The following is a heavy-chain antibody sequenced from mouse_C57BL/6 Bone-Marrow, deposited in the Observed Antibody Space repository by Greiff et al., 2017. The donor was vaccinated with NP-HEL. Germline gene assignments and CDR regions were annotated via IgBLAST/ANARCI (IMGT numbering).Heavy chain of an antibody. D-gene: IGHD1-1*01. V-gene: IGHV5-17*01. CDR3: ARAPTVVATNFDY. CDR1: GFTFSDYG. J-gene: IGHJ2*01. Sequence: EVKLMESGGGLVKPGGSLKLSCAASGFTFSDYGMHWVRQAPEKGLEWVAYISSGSSTIYYADTVKGRFTISRDNAKNTLFLQMTSLRSEDTAMYYCARAPTVVATNFDYWGQGTTLTVSS. CDR2: ISSGSSTI.